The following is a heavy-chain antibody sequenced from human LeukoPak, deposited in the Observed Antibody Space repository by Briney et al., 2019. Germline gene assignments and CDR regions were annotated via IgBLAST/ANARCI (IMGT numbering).Heavy chain of an antibody. CDR2: ISYGGGNK. V-gene: IGHV3-30*18. Sequence: GGSLRLSCAVSGFQFRNYGMHWVRQAPGKGLEWVAVISYGGGNKFYADLVQGRFTISRDNSKNTVDLQLNSLRPEDTAVYYCAKASLQYDSRRSSFDYWGQGTLVTVSS. CDR1: GFQFRNYG. D-gene: IGHD3-22*01. CDR3: AKASLQYDSRRSSFDY. J-gene: IGHJ4*02.